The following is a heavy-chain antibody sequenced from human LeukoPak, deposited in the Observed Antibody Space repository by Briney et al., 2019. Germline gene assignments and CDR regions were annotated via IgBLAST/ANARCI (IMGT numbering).Heavy chain of an antibody. D-gene: IGHD1-1*01. Sequence: GGSLRLSCAASGFTVSSNHMSWVRQAPGKGLEWVSVIYSGGSTDYADSVRGRFTISRDNLKNTLYLQMNSLRAEDAAVYYCARGPAGYNWGQGTLVTFSS. CDR3: ARGPAGYN. V-gene: IGHV3-53*01. CDR1: GFTVSSNH. J-gene: IGHJ4*02. CDR2: IYSGGST.